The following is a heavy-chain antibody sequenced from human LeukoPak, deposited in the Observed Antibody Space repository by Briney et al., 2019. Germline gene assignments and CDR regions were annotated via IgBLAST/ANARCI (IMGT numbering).Heavy chain of an antibody. D-gene: IGHD6-19*01. CDR2: IYSSGST. Sequence: SSETLSLTCTVSGGSISSYYWSWIRQPAGKGLEWIGRIYSSGSTNYNPSLKSRVTISIDTSKNQFSLKLSSVTAADTAMYYCARAGLGSGWYSVWFDPWGQGTLVTVSS. CDR3: ARAGLGSGWYSVWFDP. V-gene: IGHV4-4*07. J-gene: IGHJ5*02. CDR1: GGSISSYY.